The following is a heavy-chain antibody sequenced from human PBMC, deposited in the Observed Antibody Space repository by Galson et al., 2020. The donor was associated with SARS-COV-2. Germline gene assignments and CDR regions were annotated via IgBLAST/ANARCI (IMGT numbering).Heavy chain of an antibody. D-gene: IGHD6-19*01. CDR1: GYTFTSYG. CDR3: ARPKQDSSGWYGFDY. CDR2: ISAYNGNT. Sequence: ASVKVSCKASGYTFTSYGISWVRQAPGQGLEWMGWISAYNGNTNYAQKLQGRVTMTTDTSTSTAYMELRSLRSDDTAVYYCARPKQDSSGWYGFDYWGQGTLVTVSS. V-gene: IGHV1-18*01. J-gene: IGHJ4*02.